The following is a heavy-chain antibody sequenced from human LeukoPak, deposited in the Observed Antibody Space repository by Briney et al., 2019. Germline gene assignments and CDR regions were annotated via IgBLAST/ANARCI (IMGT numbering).Heavy chain of an antibody. CDR3: ARGRYDFWSGYYTFDY. J-gene: IGHJ4*02. D-gene: IGHD3-3*01. CDR2: ISYDGSNK. Sequence: GRSLRLSCAASGFTFSSYGMHWVRQAPGKGLEWVAVISYDGSNKYYADSVKGRFTISRDNSKNTLYLQMNSLRAEDTAVYYCARGRYDFWSGYYTFDYWGQGTLVTVSS. V-gene: IGHV3-30*03. CDR1: GFTFSSYG.